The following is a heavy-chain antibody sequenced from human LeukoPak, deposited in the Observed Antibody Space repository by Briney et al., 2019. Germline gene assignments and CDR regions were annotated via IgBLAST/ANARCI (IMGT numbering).Heavy chain of an antibody. CDR3: ARGSAEKDSDSSGFAY. D-gene: IGHD3-22*01. J-gene: IGHJ4*02. V-gene: IGHV4-59*01. CDR1: GDSINSYY. CDR2: IYYSGRT. Sequence: SETLSLTCTVSGDSINSYYWNWIRQPPGKGLELIGYIYYSGRTDYNPSLKSRVTISVDTSKHQFSMKLKSVTAADTAVLYCARGSAEKDSDSSGFAYWGQGTLVTVSS.